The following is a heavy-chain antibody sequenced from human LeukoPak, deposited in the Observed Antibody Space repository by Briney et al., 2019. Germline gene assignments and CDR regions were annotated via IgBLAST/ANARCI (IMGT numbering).Heavy chain of an antibody. V-gene: IGHV3-48*03. CDR3: AKAPVTTCSGAYCYPFDY. CDR1: GFTFSSFE. D-gene: IGHD2-21*01. J-gene: IGHJ4*02. CDR2: ISSSGITI. Sequence: GGSLRLSCAASGFTFSSFEMSWVRQAPGKGLEWVSYISSSGITIYYADSMKGRFTISRDNAKNSLYLQMNRLRAEDAAVYYCAKAPVTTCSGAYCYPFDYWGQGTLVTVSS.